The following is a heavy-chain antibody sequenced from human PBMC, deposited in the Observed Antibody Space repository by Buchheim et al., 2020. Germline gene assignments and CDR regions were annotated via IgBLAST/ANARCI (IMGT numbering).Heavy chain of an antibody. CDR2: ISYDGSNK. Sequence: QVQLVESGGGVVQPGRSLRLSCAASGFTFSSYGMHWVRQAPGKGLERVAVISYDGSNKYYADSVKGRFTISRDNSKNTLYLQMNSLRAEDTAVYYCAKDRLDYYYYMDVWGKGTT. V-gene: IGHV3-30*18. CDR1: GFTFSSYG. CDR3: AKDRLDYYYYMDV. J-gene: IGHJ6*03.